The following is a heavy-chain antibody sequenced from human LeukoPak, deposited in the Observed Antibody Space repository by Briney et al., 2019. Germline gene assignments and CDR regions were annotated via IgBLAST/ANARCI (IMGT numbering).Heavy chain of an antibody. Sequence: GGSLRLSCAASGFTFSSYSMNWVRQAPGKGLEWVSSISSSSSYIYYADSVKGRFTISRDNAKNSLYLQMNSLRAEDTAVYYCARGDYYDSSGYYLDPWGQGTLVTVSS. D-gene: IGHD3-22*01. J-gene: IGHJ5*02. CDR1: GFTFSSYS. V-gene: IGHV3-21*01. CDR2: ISSSSSYI. CDR3: ARGDYYDSSGYYLDP.